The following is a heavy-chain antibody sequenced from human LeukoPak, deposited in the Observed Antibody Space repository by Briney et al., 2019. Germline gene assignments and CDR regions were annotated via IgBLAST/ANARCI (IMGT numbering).Heavy chain of an antibody. CDR3: ASGYSSGWYRGWFDP. D-gene: IGHD6-19*01. CDR1: GGTFNSYA. J-gene: IGHJ5*02. CDR2: IIPIFGTA. Sequence: SVKVSCKASGGTFNSYAISWVRQAPGQGLEWMGGIIPIFGTANYAQKFQGRVTITTDESTSTAYMELSSLRSDDTAVYYCASGYSSGWYRGWFDPWGQGTLVTVSS. V-gene: IGHV1-69*05.